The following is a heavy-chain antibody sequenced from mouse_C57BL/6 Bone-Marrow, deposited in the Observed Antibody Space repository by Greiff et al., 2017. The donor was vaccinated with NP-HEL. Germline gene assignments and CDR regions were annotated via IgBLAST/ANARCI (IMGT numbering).Heavy chain of an antibody. CDR1: GYTFTSYW. Sequence: QVQLKQPGAELVKPGASVKVSCKASGYTFTSYWMHWVKQRPGQGLEWIGRIHPSDSDTNYNQKFKGKATLTVDKSSSTAYMQLSSLTSEDSAVYYCAIRDYDYDWYAMDYWGQGTSVTVSS. V-gene: IGHV1-74*01. D-gene: IGHD2-4*01. CDR3: AIRDYDYDWYAMDY. J-gene: IGHJ4*01. CDR2: IHPSDSDT.